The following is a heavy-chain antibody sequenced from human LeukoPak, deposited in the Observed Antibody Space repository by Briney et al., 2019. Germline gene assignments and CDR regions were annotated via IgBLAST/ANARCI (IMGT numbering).Heavy chain of an antibody. CDR3: AKGQHIVVVTALDY. D-gene: IGHD2-21*02. J-gene: IGHJ4*02. CDR1: GFTFSSYA. Sequence: GGSLRLSCAASGFTFSSYAMSWVRQAPGKGLEWVSAISGSGGSTYYANSVKGRFTISRDNSKNTLYLQMNSLRAEDTAVYYCAKGQHIVVVTALDYWGQGTLVTVSS. CDR2: ISGSGGST. V-gene: IGHV3-23*01.